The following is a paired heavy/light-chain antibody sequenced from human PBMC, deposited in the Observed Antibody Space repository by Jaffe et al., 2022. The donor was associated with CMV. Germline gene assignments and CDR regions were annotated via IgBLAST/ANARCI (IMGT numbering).Heavy chain of an antibody. CDR2: ISWNSGSI. D-gene: IGHD3-10*01. J-gene: IGHJ4*02. Sequence: EVQLVESGGGLVQPGRSLRLSCAASGFTFDDYAMHWVRQAPGKGLEWVSGISWNSGSIGYADSVKGRFTISRDNAKNSLYLQMNSLRAEDTALYYCAKDICPYYYGSGTISGGICYFDYWGQGTLVTVSS. V-gene: IGHV3-9*01. CDR1: GFTFDDYA. CDR3: AKDICPYYYGSGTISGGICYFDY.
Light chain of an antibody. CDR1: SGHSSYA. CDR3: QTSGV. V-gene: IGLV4-69*01. CDR2: LNSDGSH. Sequence: QLVLTQSPSASASLGASVKLTCTLSSGHSSYAIAWHQQQPEKGPRYLMKLNSDGSHSKGDGIPDRFSGSSSGAERYLTISSLQSEDEADYYCQTSGVFGGGTKLTVL. J-gene: IGLJ3*02.